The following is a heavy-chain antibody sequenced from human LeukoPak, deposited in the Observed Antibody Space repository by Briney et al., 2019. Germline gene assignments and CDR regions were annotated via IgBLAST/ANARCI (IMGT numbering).Heavy chain of an antibody. CDR1: GYTFTDYY. CDR2: ISPNSGGT. CDR3: ARANFLYCSSTSCLFDY. D-gene: IGHD2-2*01. Sequence: ASVKVSCKASGYTFTDYYMHWVRLAPGQGLEWMGWISPNSGGTNYVQKFQGWVTMTRDTSINTAYMGLSRLTSDDTAVYYCARANFLYCSSTSCLFDYWGQGTLVTVSS. V-gene: IGHV1-2*04. J-gene: IGHJ4*02.